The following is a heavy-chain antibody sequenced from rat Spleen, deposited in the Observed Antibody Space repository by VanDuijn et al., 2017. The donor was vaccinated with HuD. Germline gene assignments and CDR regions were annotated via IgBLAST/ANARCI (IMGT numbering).Heavy chain of an antibody. Sequence: EVQLQESGPGLVKPSQSLSLTCSVTVYSITTNYWYWIRKFPGNKMEWIGHISYSGSTSDNPPLKSRISITRDTSKNQFFLQLNSVTTEDTATYYCARRRGQVYNNYFDYWGQGVMVTVSS. V-gene: IGHV3-1*01. CDR2: ISYSGST. CDR1: VYSITTNY. D-gene: IGHD1-10*01. J-gene: IGHJ2*01. CDR3: ARRRGQVYNNYFDY.